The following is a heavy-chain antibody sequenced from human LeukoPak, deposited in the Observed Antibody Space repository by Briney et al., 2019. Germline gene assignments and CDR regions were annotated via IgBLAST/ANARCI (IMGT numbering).Heavy chain of an antibody. CDR3: ARDRGYSYGTYYFDY. CDR1: GFTFSTYW. Sequence: GGSLRLSCAASGFTFSTYWMSWVRQAPGKGLEWVAKIKQDGSEKYYVDSVKGRFTISRDNDKNSLYLQVNGLRAEDTAVYYCARDRGYSYGTYYFDYWGQGTLVTVSS. J-gene: IGHJ4*02. CDR2: IKQDGSEK. V-gene: IGHV3-7*01. D-gene: IGHD5-18*01.